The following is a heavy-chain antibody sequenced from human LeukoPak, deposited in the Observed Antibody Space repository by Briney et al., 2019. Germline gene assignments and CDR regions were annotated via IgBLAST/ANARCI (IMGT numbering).Heavy chain of an antibody. CDR2: IYHSGST. CDR3: ARDKLRYWFDP. J-gene: IGHJ5*02. V-gene: IGHV4-30-2*01. CDR1: GGSISSGGYS. D-gene: IGHD1-26*01. Sequence: PSETLSLTCAVSGGSISSGGYSWSWVRQPPGRGLEWIGCIYHSGSTYYNPSLKSRVTISVDRSKNQFSLKLSSVTAADTAVYYCARDKLRYWFDPWGQGTLVTVSS.